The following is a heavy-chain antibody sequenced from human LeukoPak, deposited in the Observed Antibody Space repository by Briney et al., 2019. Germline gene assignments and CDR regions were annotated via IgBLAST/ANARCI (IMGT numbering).Heavy chain of an antibody. J-gene: IGHJ4*02. CDR3: ARTPYYYGSGEY. V-gene: IGHV4-39*07. Sequence: SETLSLTCTVSSGSFSGSYYWGWIRQPPGKGLEWIGSIYSGGRIYYKPSLKSRVTISLDTSKNHFSLKLSSVTAADTAVYYCARTPYYYGSGEYWGQGTLVTVSS. CDR2: IYSGGRI. CDR1: SGSFSGSYY. D-gene: IGHD3-10*01.